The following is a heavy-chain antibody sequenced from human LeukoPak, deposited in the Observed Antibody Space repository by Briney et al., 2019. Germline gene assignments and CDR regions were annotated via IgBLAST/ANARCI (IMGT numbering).Heavy chain of an antibody. D-gene: IGHD1-26*01. V-gene: IGHV4-38-2*02. J-gene: IGHJ6*03. Sequence: SETLSLTCTVSGYSISSGHYWGWIRQPPGKGLEWIGSIYHSGSTYYNPSLKSRVTISVDTSKNQFSLKLSSVTAADTAVYYCARVLMYSGSYADRGYYYYMDVWGKGTTVTVSS. CDR1: GYSISSGHY. CDR2: IYHSGST. CDR3: ARVLMYSGSYADRGYYYYMDV.